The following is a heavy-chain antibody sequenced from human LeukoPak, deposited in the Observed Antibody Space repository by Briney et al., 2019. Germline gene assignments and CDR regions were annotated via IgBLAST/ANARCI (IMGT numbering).Heavy chain of an antibody. V-gene: IGHV3-20*04. CDR3: AREGAYSTFDY. D-gene: IGHD6-13*01. Sequence: GGSLRLSCAASGFTFDDYGMSWVRQAPGKGLEWVSGINWNGGSTGYADSVKGRFTISRDNAKNSLYLQMNSLTAEDTAVYYCAREGAYSTFDYWGQGTLVTVSS. J-gene: IGHJ4*02. CDR1: GFTFDDYG. CDR2: INWNGGST.